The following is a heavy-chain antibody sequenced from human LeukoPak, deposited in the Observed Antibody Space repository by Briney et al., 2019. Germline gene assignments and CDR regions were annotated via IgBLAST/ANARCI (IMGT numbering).Heavy chain of an antibody. CDR1: GGSISGYY. CDR3: ARVGEWLGFFDY. J-gene: IGHJ4*02. D-gene: IGHD3-16*01. CDR2: IYYSGST. Sequence: SSETQSLTCTVSGGSISGYYWSWIRQPPGKGLEWIGYIYYSGSTNYNPSVSSRLTISLDTSKNQFSLKLTSVTAADTAVYYCARVGEWLGFFDYWGQGTLVTVSS. V-gene: IGHV4-59*01.